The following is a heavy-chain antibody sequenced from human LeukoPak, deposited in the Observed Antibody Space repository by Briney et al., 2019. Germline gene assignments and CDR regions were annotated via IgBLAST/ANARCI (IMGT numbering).Heavy chain of an antibody. CDR2: IIPIFGTA. CDR3: ARGVVPAAILAHWYFDL. Sequence: SVKVSCKASGGTFSSYAISWVRQAPGQGLEWMGGIIPIFGTANYAQKFQGRVTITTDESTSTAYMELSSLRSEDTAVYYCARGVVPAAILAHWYFDLWGRGTLVTVSS. J-gene: IGHJ2*01. V-gene: IGHV1-69*05. D-gene: IGHD2-2*01. CDR1: GGTFSSYA.